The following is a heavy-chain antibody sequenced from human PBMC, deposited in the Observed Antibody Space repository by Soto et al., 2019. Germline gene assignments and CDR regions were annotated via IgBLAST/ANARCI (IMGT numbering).Heavy chain of an antibody. J-gene: IGHJ4*02. CDR3: AKDGGGGFKAVRGVPD. V-gene: IGHV3-30*18. D-gene: IGHD3-10*01. CDR1: GFTFSSYG. CDR2: ISYDGSNK. Sequence: QVQLVESGGGVVQPGRSLRLSCAASGFTFSSYGMHWVRQAPGKGLEWVAVISYDGSNKYYADSVNGRFTISRDNSKNTLYLLMTSLRAEDTGVYYCAKDGGGGFKAVRGVPDWGQGTLVTVSS.